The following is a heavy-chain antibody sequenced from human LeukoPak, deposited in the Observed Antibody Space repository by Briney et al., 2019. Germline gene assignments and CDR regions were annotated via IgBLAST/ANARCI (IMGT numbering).Heavy chain of an antibody. CDR3: ARKWAVAGSSFFDY. CDR2: INQVGGVQ. J-gene: IGHJ4*02. CDR1: GFTSRTYW. D-gene: IGHD6-19*01. Sequence: GGPLRLSCAPPGFTSRTYWMSWVRQAPGKGLEWGANINQVGGVQYYVDSVKGRFTISRDNAKNPLYLQMNSLRAEDTAVYYCARKWAVAGSSFFDYWAQGTLVSVSS. V-gene: IGHV3-7*03.